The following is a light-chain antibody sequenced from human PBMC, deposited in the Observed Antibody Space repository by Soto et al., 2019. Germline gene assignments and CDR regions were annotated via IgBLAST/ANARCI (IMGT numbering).Light chain of an antibody. J-gene: IGKJ5*01. Sequence: AIRMTQSPSSLSASTGDRVTITCRASQGISSYLAWYQQKPGKAPKLLIYAASTLQSGVPSRFSGSGSGTDFTLTISCLQSEDFATYYCQQRSDWPSITFGQGTRLEIK. CDR1: QGISSY. CDR3: QQRSDWPSIT. V-gene: IGKV1-8*01. CDR2: AAS.